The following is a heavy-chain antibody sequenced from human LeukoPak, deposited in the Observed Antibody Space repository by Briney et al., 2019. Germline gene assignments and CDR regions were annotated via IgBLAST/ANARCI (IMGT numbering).Heavy chain of an antibody. D-gene: IGHD3-10*01. CDR3: ARDPRGSVGYFDP. V-gene: IGHV3-33*08. CDR2: IWYDGSNK. J-gene: IGHJ2*01. CDR1: GFTFSIYT. Sequence: GGSLRLSCAASGFTFSIYTMKWVRQAPGKGLEWVAVIWYDGSNKYYADSVKGRFTISRDNSKNTLYLQMNSLRAEDTAVYYCARDPRGSVGYFDPWGRGTLVTVSS.